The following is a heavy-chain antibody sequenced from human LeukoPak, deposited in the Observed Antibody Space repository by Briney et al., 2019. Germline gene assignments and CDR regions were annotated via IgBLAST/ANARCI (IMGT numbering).Heavy chain of an antibody. J-gene: IGHJ4*02. CDR2: IYIDGTT. Sequence: PGGSLRLSCAASGFIVSHNYMTWVRQAPGKGPEWISVIYIDGTTYYADSVKGRFTISRDQANNTLYLQMNTLRDEDTAVYYCARGLRYSFYWGQGTLVSVSS. CDR1: GFIVSHNY. V-gene: IGHV3-53*01. D-gene: IGHD6-13*01. CDR3: ARGLRYSFY.